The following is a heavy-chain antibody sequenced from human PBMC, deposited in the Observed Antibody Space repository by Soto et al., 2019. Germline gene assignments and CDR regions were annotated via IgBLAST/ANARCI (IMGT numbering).Heavy chain of an antibody. Sequence: PSETLSLTCTVSGGFISTYYWSWIRQPAGKGLEWIGRIDTSGNTNYNPSLKSRVTMSVDTSKKQFSLMLTSVTAADTAVYYCARYSSNWFQTEGMDVWGQGTTVTVSS. J-gene: IGHJ6*02. CDR3: ARYSSNWFQTEGMDV. V-gene: IGHV4-4*07. D-gene: IGHD6-13*01. CDR2: IDTSGNT. CDR1: GGFISTYY.